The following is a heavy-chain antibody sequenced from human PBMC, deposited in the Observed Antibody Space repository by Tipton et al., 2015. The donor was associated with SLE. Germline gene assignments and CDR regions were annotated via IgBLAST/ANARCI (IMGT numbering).Heavy chain of an antibody. V-gene: IGHV3-72*01. CDR3: ARAATMIVSDAFDI. J-gene: IGHJ3*02. D-gene: IGHD3-22*01. CDR2: TRNKANSYTT. CDR1: GFTFSDHY. Sequence: SLRLSCAASGFTFSDHYMDWVRQAPGKGLEWVGRTRNKANSYTTEYAASVKGRFTILRHDSKNSLYLQMNSLKTEDTAVYYCARAATMIVSDAFDIWGQGTMVTVSS.